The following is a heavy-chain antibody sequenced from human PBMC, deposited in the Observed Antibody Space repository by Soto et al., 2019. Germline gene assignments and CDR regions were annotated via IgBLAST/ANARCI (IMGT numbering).Heavy chain of an antibody. V-gene: IGHV2-5*02. Sequence: QITLKESGPTLVKPTQTLTLTCTFSGFSLSTTAEGVGWIRQPPGKALEWLALIYWDDDERYSPSLKSRLTINKEASKNQVVLTMTNVHPVDTATYYCAQGPCSRADCYPNPYLDYWGQGILVTVSS. D-gene: IGHD2-2*01. CDR1: GFSLSTTAEG. CDR3: AQGPCSRADCYPNPYLDY. CDR2: IYWDDDE. J-gene: IGHJ4*02.